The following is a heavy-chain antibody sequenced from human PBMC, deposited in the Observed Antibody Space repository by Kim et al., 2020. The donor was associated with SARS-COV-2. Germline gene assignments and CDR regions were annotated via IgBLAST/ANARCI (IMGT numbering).Heavy chain of an antibody. J-gene: IGHJ5*02. CDR2: ITYGAYT. CDR3: GKYTISEAMGEP. V-gene: IGHV3-23*01. CDR1: GFTFSAYA. Sequence: GGSLRLSCAASGFTFSAYAMGWVRQAPGKWLEWVSGITYGAYTFYGASVKGRFIISRDNSKNTVYMDMTSLRAEDTALYYFGKYTISEAMGEPWGQGTLVTVSS. D-gene: IGHD3-16*01.